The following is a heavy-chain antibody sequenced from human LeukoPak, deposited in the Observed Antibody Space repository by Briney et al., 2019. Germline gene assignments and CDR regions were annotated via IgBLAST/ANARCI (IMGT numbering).Heavy chain of an antibody. CDR3: ASRTDYYYGMDV. Sequence: GGSLSLSCAASGFTVSSNYMSWVRQAPGKGLEWVSVIYSGGSTYYADSVKGRFTISRDNSKNTLYLQMNSLRAEDTAVYYCASRTDYYYGMDVWGQGTTVTVSS. CDR2: IYSGGST. CDR1: GFTVSSNY. V-gene: IGHV3-66*01. J-gene: IGHJ6*02.